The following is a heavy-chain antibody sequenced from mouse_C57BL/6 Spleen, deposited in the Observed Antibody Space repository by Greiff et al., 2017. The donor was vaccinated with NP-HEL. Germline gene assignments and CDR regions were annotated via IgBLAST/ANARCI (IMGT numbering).Heavy chain of an antibody. V-gene: IGHV5-6*02. CDR2: ISSGGSYT. CDR3: ARGGSEDFDY. CDR1: GFTFSSYG. Sequence: DVMLVESGGDLVKPGGSLKLSCAASGFTFSSYGMSWVRQTPDKRLEWVATISSGGSYTYYPDSVKGRFTISRDNAKNTLYLQMSSLKSEDTAMYYCARGGSEDFDYWGQGTTLTVSS. J-gene: IGHJ2*01.